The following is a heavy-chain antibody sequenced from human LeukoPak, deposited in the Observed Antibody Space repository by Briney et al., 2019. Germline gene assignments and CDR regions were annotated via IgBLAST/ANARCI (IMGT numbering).Heavy chain of an antibody. J-gene: IGHJ4*02. Sequence: GGSLRLSCVASGFTFSRFGMNWVRQAPGKGLEWISHISSTSGDVYYADSVKGRFTISRDNAENSLYLQMNSLRAEDTALYYCARKRPNYFDYWGQGTLVTVSS. CDR1: GFTFSRFG. V-gene: IGHV3-21*05. CDR2: ISSTSGDV. CDR3: ARKRPNYFDY.